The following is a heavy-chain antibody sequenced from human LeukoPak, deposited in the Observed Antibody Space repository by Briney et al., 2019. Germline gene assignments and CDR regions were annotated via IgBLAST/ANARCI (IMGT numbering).Heavy chain of an antibody. CDR3: ARRSSIPTRVFDF. D-gene: IGHD6-6*01. Sequence: GESLKISCKGSGYSFTSYWIVWVRQMPGKGLEWMGIIYPGDSDAKYGPSFQGPVTISADKSISTAYLQWSSLKASDTAMYYCARRSSIPTRVFDFWGQGTLVTVSS. J-gene: IGHJ4*02. V-gene: IGHV5-51*01. CDR2: IYPGDSDA. CDR1: GYSFTSYW.